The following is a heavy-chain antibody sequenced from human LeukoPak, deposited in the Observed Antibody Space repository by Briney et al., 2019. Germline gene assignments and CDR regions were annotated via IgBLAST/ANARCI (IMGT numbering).Heavy chain of an antibody. D-gene: IGHD3-22*01. J-gene: IGHJ4*02. Sequence: GGALVLSWAASGFTFSSYGMHWVREAPGKGLEGVAFIRYDGSNKYYADSVKGRFTICRDNSKHTLYLQMTSLRADATAVYYCAKDSHDTYYFDYWGQGTLVTVSS. CDR2: IRYDGSNK. CDR3: AKDSHDTYYFDY. CDR1: GFTFSSYG. V-gene: IGHV3-30*02.